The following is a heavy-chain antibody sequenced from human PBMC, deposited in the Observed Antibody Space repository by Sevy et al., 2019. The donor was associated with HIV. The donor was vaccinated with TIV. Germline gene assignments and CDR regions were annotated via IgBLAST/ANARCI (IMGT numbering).Heavy chain of an antibody. CDR2: ISWNGGTI. CDR1: GFTFDDYA. CDR3: ARQGGVVLVPAAPFDY. J-gene: IGHJ4*02. D-gene: IGHD2-2*01. Sequence: GGSLRLSCAASGFTFDDYAMHWVRQAPGKGLEWVSGISWNGGTIGYADSVKGRFTISRDNAKNSLYLQMNSLRAEDTALYYCARQGGVVLVPAAPFDYWGQGTLVTVSS. V-gene: IGHV3-9*01.